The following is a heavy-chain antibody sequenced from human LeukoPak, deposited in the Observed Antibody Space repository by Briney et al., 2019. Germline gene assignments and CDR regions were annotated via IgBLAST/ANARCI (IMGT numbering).Heavy chain of an antibody. V-gene: IGHV4-59*01. CDR2: IYYSGST. Sequence: SETLSLTCTVSGGSISSYYWSWIRQPPGKGLEWIGYIYYSGSTNYNPSLKSRVTISVDTSKNQFSLKLSSVTAADTAVYYCARGGGSGWNFDYWGQGTLVTVSS. D-gene: IGHD6-19*01. J-gene: IGHJ4*02. CDR1: GGSISSYY. CDR3: ARGGGSGWNFDY.